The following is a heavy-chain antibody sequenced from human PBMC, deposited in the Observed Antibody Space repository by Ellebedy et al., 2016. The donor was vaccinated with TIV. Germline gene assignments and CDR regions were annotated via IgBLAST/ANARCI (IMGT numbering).Heavy chain of an antibody. CDR3: AKDLFFGLDV. CDR2: IRRRSDNYAT. J-gene: IGHJ6*02. D-gene: IGHD3-3*01. Sequence: GESLKISXAASGFTFSDFPIHWFRRASGKGLAWIGHIRRRSDNYATTYAASVRGRFSISRDDSRNTAYLQINSLKTEDTAVYYCAKDLFFGLDVWGQGTTVTVSS. CDR1: GFTFSDFP. V-gene: IGHV3-73*01.